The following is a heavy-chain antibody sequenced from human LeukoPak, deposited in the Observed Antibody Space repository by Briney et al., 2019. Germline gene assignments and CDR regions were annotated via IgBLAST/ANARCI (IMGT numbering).Heavy chain of an antibody. Sequence: SVKVSCKASGGTFTSYAISWVRQAPGQGLEWMGGIIPIFGTANYAQKFQGRVTITADESTSTAYMELSSLRSEDTAVYYCARGEPNKRADYGDSGFDPWGQGTLVTVSS. D-gene: IGHD4-17*01. J-gene: IGHJ5*02. CDR2: IIPIFGTA. V-gene: IGHV1-69*13. CDR3: ARGEPNKRADYGDSGFDP. CDR1: GGTFTSYA.